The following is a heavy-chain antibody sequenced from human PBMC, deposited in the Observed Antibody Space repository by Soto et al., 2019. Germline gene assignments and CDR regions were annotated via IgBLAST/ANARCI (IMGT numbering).Heavy chain of an antibody. J-gene: IGHJ4*02. V-gene: IGHV3-30*18. CDR2: ISYDGSNK. D-gene: IGHD2-15*01. CDR1: GFTFSSYG. Sequence: GGSLRLSCAASGFTFSSYGMHWVRQAPGKGLEWVAVISYDGSNKYYADSVKGRFTISRDNSKNTLYLQMNSVRAEDTAVYYCAKDHPERVVVVAATLDYWGQGTLVTVSS. CDR3: AKDHPERVVVVAATLDY.